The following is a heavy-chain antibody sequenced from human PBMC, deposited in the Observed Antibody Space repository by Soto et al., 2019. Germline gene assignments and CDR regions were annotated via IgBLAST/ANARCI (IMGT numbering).Heavy chain of an antibody. D-gene: IGHD6-19*01. V-gene: IGHV1-3*01. CDR2: INSGNGKT. J-gene: IGHJ4*02. CDR3: ARARYSSGWDVDF. CDR1: GYTFTTYP. Sequence: QVQLVQSGAEVRKPGASVNVSCKASGYTFTTYPIHWVRQAPGQSLEWMGWINSGNGKTKYAPKFQARVTITWDTSATTATMELSSRTSEDTAVYCCARARYSSGWDVDFWGQGTLVSVSS.